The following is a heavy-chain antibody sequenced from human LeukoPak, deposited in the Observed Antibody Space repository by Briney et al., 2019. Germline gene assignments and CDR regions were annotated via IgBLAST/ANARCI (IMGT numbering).Heavy chain of an antibody. V-gene: IGHV3-30-3*01. Sequence: GGSLRLSCAASGFTFSSYAMHWVRRAPGKGLEWVAVISYDGSNKYYADSVKGRFTISRDNSKNTLYLQMNSLRAEDTAVYYCARDAVDREYYFDYWGQGTLVTVSS. CDR1: GFTFSSYA. J-gene: IGHJ4*02. CDR2: ISYDGSNK. D-gene: IGHD3-10*01. CDR3: ARDAVDREYYFDY.